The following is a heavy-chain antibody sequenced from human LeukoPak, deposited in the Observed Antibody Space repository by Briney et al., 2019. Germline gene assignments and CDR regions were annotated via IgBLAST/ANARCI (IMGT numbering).Heavy chain of an antibody. CDR1: GYTFTGYY. Sequence: ASVKVSCKASGYTFTGYYMHWVRQAPGQGLEGMGWINPNSGGTNYAQKCQGRVTMTRDTSISTAYMELSRLRSDDTAVYYCARDLVVGIVVVPAAPRYMDVWGKGTTVTVSS. CDR3: ARDLVVGIVVVPAAPRYMDV. V-gene: IGHV1-2*02. D-gene: IGHD2-2*01. CDR2: INPNSGGT. J-gene: IGHJ6*03.